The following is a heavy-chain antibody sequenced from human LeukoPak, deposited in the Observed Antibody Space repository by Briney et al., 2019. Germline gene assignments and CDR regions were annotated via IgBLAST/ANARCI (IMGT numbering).Heavy chain of an antibody. J-gene: IGHJ4*02. CDR1: GYTLTELS. CDR3: ATYDILTGYTLAY. D-gene: IGHD3-9*01. Sequence: ASVKVSCKVSGYTLTELSMHWVRQAPGKGLERMGGFDPEDGETIYAQKFQGRVTMTEDTSTDTAYMELSSLRSEDTAVYYCATYDILTGYTLAYWGQGTLVTVSS. V-gene: IGHV1-24*01. CDR2: FDPEDGET.